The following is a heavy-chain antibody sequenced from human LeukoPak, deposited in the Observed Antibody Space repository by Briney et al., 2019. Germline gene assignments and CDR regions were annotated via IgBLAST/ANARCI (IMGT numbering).Heavy chain of an antibody. Sequence: GGSLRLSCAASGFTFSSYWMHWVRQVPGKGLVWVSRINSDGSSTIYADSVKGRFTISRDNAKNTLYLQMNSLRAEDTAVYYCARPTAYDFWSGSLDYWGQGTLVTVSS. CDR1: GFTFSSYW. CDR2: INSDGSST. J-gene: IGHJ4*02. CDR3: ARPTAYDFWSGSLDY. V-gene: IGHV3-74*01. D-gene: IGHD3-3*01.